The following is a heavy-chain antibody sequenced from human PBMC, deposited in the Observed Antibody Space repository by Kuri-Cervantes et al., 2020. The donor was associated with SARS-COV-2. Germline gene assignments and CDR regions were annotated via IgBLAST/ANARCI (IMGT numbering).Heavy chain of an antibody. V-gene: IGHV1-2*02. CDR2: INPNSGGT. CDR3: ARDSLLSGSYHFDY. Sequence: ASVKVSCKASGYTFTGYYMYWVRQAPGQGLEWMVWINPNSGGTNYAQKFQGRVTMTRDTSISTAYMELSRLRSDDTAVYYCARDSLLSGSYHFDYWGQGTLVTVSS. J-gene: IGHJ4*02. D-gene: IGHD1-26*01. CDR1: GYTFTGYY.